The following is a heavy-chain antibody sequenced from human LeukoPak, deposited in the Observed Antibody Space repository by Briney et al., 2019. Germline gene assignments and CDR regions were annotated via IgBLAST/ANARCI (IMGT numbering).Heavy chain of an antibody. V-gene: IGHV4-39*07. Sequence: SETLSLTCTVSGVSISTSTYYWAWIRQPPGKGLEWIGSMFYRGSTYYNPSLKSRVTISVDTSKNQFSLKLSSVTAADTAVYYCARVRDGYNVADYWGQGTLVTVSS. CDR3: ARVRDGYNVADY. J-gene: IGHJ4*02. CDR2: MFYRGST. CDR1: GVSISTSTYY. D-gene: IGHD5-24*01.